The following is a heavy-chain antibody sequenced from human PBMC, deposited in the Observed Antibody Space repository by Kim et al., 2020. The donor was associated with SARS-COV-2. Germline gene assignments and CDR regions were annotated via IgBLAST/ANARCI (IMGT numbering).Heavy chain of an antibody. D-gene: IGHD3-10*01. CDR3: ARRRYYGSGGFDY. CDR1: GFTFNKYW. V-gene: IGHV3-74*01. J-gene: IGHJ4*02. CDR2: ITFDGTST. Sequence: GGSLRLSCAASGFTFNKYWMHWVRQPPGKGLVWVSRITFDGTSTYYADSAKGRFTISRDNAKNTLYLQMNSLRADDTAVYYCARRRYYGSGGFDYWGQGTLVSVSS.